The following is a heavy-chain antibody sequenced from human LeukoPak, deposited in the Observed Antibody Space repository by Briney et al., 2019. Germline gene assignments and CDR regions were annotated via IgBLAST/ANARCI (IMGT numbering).Heavy chain of an antibody. V-gene: IGHV3-74*01. Sequence: GVSLRLSCAASGFTFGSYWMHWVRQAPGKGLVWVSRINSDGSSTSYADSVKGRFTISRDNAKNTLYLQMNSLRVEDTAVYYCARAYDSSGYYSVPFDYWGQGTLVTVSS. CDR3: ARAYDSSGYYSVPFDY. J-gene: IGHJ4*02. CDR1: GFTFGSYW. D-gene: IGHD3-22*01. CDR2: INSDGSST.